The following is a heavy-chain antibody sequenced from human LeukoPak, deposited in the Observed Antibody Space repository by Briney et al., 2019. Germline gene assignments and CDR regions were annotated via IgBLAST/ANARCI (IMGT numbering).Heavy chain of an antibody. CDR3: AREDGLLWFGELSDYFDY. V-gene: IGHV3-21*01. J-gene: IGHJ4*02. D-gene: IGHD3-10*01. Sequence: GGSLRLSCAASGFTFSSYSMNWVRQAPGKGLEWVSSISSSSSYIYYADSVKGRFTISRDNAKNPLYLQMNSLRAEDTAVYYCAREDGLLWFGELSDYFDYWGQGTLVTVSS. CDR1: GFTFSSYS. CDR2: ISSSSSYI.